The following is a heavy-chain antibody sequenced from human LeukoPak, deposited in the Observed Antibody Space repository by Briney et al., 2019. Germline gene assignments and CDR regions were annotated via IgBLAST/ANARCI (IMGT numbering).Heavy chain of an antibody. J-gene: IGHJ4*02. CDR3: VRDHYDSSGHYWEYYFNY. D-gene: IGHD3-22*01. Sequence: GGSLRLSCAASGFNLNDYYMSWLRQAPGKGLEWVSYISSSGYTTYYADSVKGRFTISRDNAKSSLYLQMNNLRAEDTAVYYCVRDHYDSSGHYWEYYFNYWGQGTLVTVSS. CDR1: GFNLNDYY. CDR2: ISSSGYTT. V-gene: IGHV3-11*01.